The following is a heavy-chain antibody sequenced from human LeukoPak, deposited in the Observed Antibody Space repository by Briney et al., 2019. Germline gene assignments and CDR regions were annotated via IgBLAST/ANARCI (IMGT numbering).Heavy chain of an antibody. CDR2: ISYHGKNK. Sequence: QPGGSLRLSCAASGFTFRTYPMHWVRQVPGKGLEWVSLISYHGKNKYYADSVKGRFTISRDNTKNTLHLQMNSLRPEDTAVYYCARSPYYDFWSGYYMGFGDYYYMDVWGKGTTVTVSS. V-gene: IGHV3-30*04. CDR3: ARSPYYDFWSGYYMGFGDYYYMDV. J-gene: IGHJ6*03. CDR1: GFTFRTYP. D-gene: IGHD3-3*01.